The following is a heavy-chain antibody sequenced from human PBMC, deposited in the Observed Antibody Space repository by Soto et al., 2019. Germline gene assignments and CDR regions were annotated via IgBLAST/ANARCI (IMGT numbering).Heavy chain of an antibody. CDR2: ISGSGGST. V-gene: IGHV3-23*01. J-gene: IGHJ4*02. D-gene: IGHD4-17*01. Sequence: EVQLLESGGGLVQPGGSLRLSCAASGFTFSSYAMSWVRQAPGKGLEWVSAISGSGGSTYYADSVKGRFTISRDNSKNRLYLQMNSLRAEDTAVYYCAKGHELNGDYFRYWGQGTLVTVSS. CDR1: GFTFSSYA. CDR3: AKGHELNGDYFRY.